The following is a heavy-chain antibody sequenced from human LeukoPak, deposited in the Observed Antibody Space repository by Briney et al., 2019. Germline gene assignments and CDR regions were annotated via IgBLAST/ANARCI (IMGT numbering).Heavy chain of an antibody. D-gene: IGHD2-21*01. J-gene: IGHJ4*02. CDR2: INPSGGST. CDR1: GYTFTSYY. Sequence: ASVKVSCKASGYTFTSYYMHWVRQAPGQGLEWMGIINPSGGSTSYAQKFQGRVTMTRDTSTSTVYMELSSLRSEDTAVYYCARDLYCGGDRYGGYFDYWGQGTLVTVSS. V-gene: IGHV1-46*01. CDR3: ARDLYCGGDRYGGYFDY.